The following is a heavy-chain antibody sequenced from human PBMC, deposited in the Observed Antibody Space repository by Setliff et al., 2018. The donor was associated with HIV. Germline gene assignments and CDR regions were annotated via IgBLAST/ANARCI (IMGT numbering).Heavy chain of an antibody. CDR1: GYTFIGYY. Sequence: ASVKVSCKASGYTFIGYYMHWVRQAPGKGLEWMGYFDPQDGETVYAQNLKGRVTVTRDTSTSTVYMELSSLRPEDTAVYYCARETQTNSGSYLAWGQGTLVTVSS. D-gene: IGHD3-10*01. CDR3: ARETQTNSGSYLA. J-gene: IGHJ4*02. V-gene: IGHV1-46*01. CDR2: FDPQDGET.